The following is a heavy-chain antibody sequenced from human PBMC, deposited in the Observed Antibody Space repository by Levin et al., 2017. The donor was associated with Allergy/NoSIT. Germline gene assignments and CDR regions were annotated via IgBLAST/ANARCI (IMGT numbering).Heavy chain of an antibody. Sequence: ASVKVSCKASGYTFTTYGVTWVRQAPGQGLEWMGWISAKDGNTNYAQKFQGRVTVTTDTSTSTAYMELRSLRSDDTAVYYCARGRGDYSNWYPAYWGQGTLVTVSS. V-gene: IGHV1-18*01. J-gene: IGHJ4*02. CDR1: GYTFTTYG. CDR3: ARGRGDYSNWYPAY. D-gene: IGHD4-11*01. CDR2: ISAKDGNT.